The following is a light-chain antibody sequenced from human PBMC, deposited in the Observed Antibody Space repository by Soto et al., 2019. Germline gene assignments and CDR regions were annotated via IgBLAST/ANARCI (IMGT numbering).Light chain of an antibody. CDR2: DDN. V-gene: IGLV1-51*01. CDR3: GSWDSSLSAYV. Sequence: QSVLTQPPSVSSAPGQKVTISGSGSSSNIGGNSVSWYQQLPGTAPKLLIYDDNKRPSGIPDRFSGSKSGTSATLGITGFQTEDEADYYCGSWDSSLSAYVFGTGTKVTVL. J-gene: IGLJ1*01. CDR1: SSNIGGNS.